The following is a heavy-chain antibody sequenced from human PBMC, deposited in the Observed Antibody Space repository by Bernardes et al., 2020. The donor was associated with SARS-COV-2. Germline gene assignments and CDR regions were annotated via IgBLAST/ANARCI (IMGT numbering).Heavy chain of an antibody. CDR2: ISAGSEAT. D-gene: IGHD3-10*01. Sequence: GSLRLSCVASGFTFSRYSMNWVRQAPGKGLEWVSIISAGSEATKYADSVRGRFTISRDNSQNMLFLQMNSLRADDTAKYFCAKDKVSYSSDELDVWGQGTMVTVSS. V-gene: IGHV3-23*01. CDR3: AKDKVSYSSDELDV. CDR1: GFTFSRYS. J-gene: IGHJ3*01.